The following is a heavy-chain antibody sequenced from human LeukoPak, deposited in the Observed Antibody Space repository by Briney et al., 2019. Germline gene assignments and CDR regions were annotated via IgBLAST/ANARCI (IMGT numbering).Heavy chain of an antibody. CDR1: GFTFSDYY. V-gene: IGHV3-11*04. D-gene: IGHD6-6*01. CDR2: ISSSSNTI. CDR3: ATSSSSRLDY. Sequence: GGSLRLSCAASGFTFSDYYMSWIRQAPGKGLEWVSYISSSSNTIYYADSVKGRFTISRNNAKNSLYLQMNSLRAEDTAVYYCATSSSSRLDYWGQGTLVTVSS. J-gene: IGHJ4*02.